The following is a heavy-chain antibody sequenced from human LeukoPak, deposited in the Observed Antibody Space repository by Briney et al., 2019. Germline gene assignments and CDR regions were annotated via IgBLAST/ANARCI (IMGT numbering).Heavy chain of an antibody. CDR3: ARPTGSSPVYNWFDP. V-gene: IGHV1-69*01. CDR2: IIPIFGTA. CDR1: GGTFSSYA. D-gene: IGHD1-1*01. J-gene: IGHJ5*02. Sequence: SVKVSCKASGGTFSSYAISWVRQAPGQGLEWVGGIIPIFGTANYAQKFQGRVTITADESTSTAYMELSSLRSEDTAVYYCARPTGSSPVYNWFDPWGQGTLVTVSS.